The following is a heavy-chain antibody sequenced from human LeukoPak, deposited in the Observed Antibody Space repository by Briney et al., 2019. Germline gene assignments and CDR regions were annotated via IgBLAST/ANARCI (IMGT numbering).Heavy chain of an antibody. CDR1: GFTFSNYW. D-gene: IGHD3-9*01. V-gene: IGHV3-7*01. CDR3: AGGTGWLIDS. Sequence: GGSLRLSCAASGFTFSNYWMSWVRQAPGKGLEWVANIKQDGSEKYYVDSVKGRFTISRDNAKNSLYLQVDSLRAEDTALYYCAGGTGWLIDSWGQGTLVTVSS. J-gene: IGHJ4*02. CDR2: IKQDGSEK.